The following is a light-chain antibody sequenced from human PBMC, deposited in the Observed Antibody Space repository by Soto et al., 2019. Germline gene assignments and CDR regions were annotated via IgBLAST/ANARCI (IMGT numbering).Light chain of an antibody. CDR2: DAS. V-gene: IGKV1-13*02. CDR1: QGIGNA. Sequence: GDRVTMSCRASQGIGNALAWYQQKPGKAPKVLIYDASSLKSGVPSRFSGSGSGTDFTLTISSLQPEDFATYYCQHYNSYSEAFGQGTKVDIK. CDR3: QHYNSYSEA. J-gene: IGKJ1*01.